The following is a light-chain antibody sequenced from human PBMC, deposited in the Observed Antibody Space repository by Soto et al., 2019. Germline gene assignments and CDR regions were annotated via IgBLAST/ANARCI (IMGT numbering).Light chain of an antibody. J-gene: IGLJ1*01. CDR3: SSYTSSSTLGV. V-gene: IGLV2-14*01. CDR1: SSDVGGYNY. Sequence: QSALTQPASVSGSPGQSITISCTGTSSDVGGYNYVSWYQQHPGKAPKLMIYEVSNRPSGVSNRFSGSKSGNTASLTLSGLQAEDEADYSCSSYTSSSTLGVVGTGTKGTVL. CDR2: EVS.